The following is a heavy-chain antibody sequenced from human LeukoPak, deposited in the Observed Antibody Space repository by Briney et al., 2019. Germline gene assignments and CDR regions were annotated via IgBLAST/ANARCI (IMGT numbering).Heavy chain of an antibody. D-gene: IGHD6-13*01. CDR3: AKSPGYSSSNIDY. J-gene: IGHJ4*02. Sequence: PGGSLRLSCSASGFTVSSNYMSWVRQAPGKGLEWVSVIYSGGSTYYADSVKGRFTISRDNSKNTLYLQMNSLRAEDTAVYYCAKSPGYSSSNIDYWGQGTLVTVSS. CDR2: IYSGGST. V-gene: IGHV3-53*01. CDR1: GFTVSSNY.